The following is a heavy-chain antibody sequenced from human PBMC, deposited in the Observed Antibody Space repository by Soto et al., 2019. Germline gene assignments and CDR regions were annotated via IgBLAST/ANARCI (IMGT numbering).Heavy chain of an antibody. CDR3: ARADRSWKYFDY. D-gene: IGHD6-13*01. Sequence: QIQLEQSGVEVQKPGASVKVSCEASGYTFTSYNIHWVRQAPGQGLVWMGWINTYNGNTNYAQNFQGRLTMTTDTSPNTAYMELRSLSSDDTAVYYCARADRSWKYFDYWGQGTLVTVSS. J-gene: IGHJ4*02. CDR1: GYTFTSYN. CDR2: INTYNGNT. V-gene: IGHV1-18*04.